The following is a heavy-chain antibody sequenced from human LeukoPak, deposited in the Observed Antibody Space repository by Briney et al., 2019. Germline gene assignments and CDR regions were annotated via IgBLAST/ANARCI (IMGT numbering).Heavy chain of an antibody. Sequence: GGSLRLSCAASGFTFDDYAMHWVRQAPGKGLEWVSLISWDGGSTYYADSVKGRFTISRDNSKNSLYLQMNSLRAGDTALYYCAKDGEYCSGGSCYPPTIHLDYWGQGTLVTVSS. V-gene: IGHV3-43D*03. J-gene: IGHJ4*02. CDR1: GFTFDDYA. D-gene: IGHD2-15*01. CDR3: AKDGEYCSGGSCYPPTIHLDY. CDR2: ISWDGGST.